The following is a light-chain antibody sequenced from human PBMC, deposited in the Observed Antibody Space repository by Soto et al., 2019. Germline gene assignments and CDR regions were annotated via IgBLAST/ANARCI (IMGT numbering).Light chain of an antibody. Sequence: DIQLTQSPSSLSASVGDRVTISCRASRYIRSDLSWYQQRPGQPPKVLIYKASTLKSGVPSRFSGSGSGTEFTLTISSLQPDDFATYYCQHYNSYSEAFGQGTKVDI. J-gene: IGKJ1*01. CDR2: KAS. V-gene: IGKV1-5*03. CDR1: RYIRSD. CDR3: QHYNSYSEA.